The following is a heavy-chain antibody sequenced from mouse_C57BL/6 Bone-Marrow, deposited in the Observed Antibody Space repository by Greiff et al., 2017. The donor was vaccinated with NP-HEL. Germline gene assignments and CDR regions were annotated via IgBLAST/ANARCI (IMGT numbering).Heavy chain of an antibody. J-gene: IGHJ3*01. CDR3: ARLGRGAY. D-gene: IGHD2-14*01. CDR1: GYTFTSYW. Sequence: VQLQQPGTELVKPGASVKLSCKASGYTFTSYWMHWVKQRPGQGLEWIGDIYPGSGSTNYNEKFKSKATLTVDTSSSTAYMQLSSLTSEDSAVYYCARLGRGAYWGQGTLVTVSA. CDR2: IYPGSGST. V-gene: IGHV1-55*01.